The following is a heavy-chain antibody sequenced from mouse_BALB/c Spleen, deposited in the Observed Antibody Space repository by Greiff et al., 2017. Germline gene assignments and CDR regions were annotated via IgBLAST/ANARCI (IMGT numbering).Heavy chain of an antibody. V-gene: IGHV5-4*02. Sequence: EVQLVESGGGLVKPGGSLKLSCAASGFTFSDYYMYWVRQTPEKRLEWVATISDGGSYTYYPDSVKGRFTISRDNAKNNLYLQMSSLKSEDTAMYYCARDQGKYGSFFDYWGQGTTLTVSS. CDR3: ARDQGKYGSFFDY. CDR1: GFTFSDYY. CDR2: ISDGGSYT. D-gene: IGHD1-1*01. J-gene: IGHJ2*01.